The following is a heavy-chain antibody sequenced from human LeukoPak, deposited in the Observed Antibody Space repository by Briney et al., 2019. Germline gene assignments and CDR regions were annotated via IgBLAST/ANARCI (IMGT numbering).Heavy chain of an antibody. D-gene: IGHD3-22*01. CDR1: GGSFSGYY. J-gene: IGHJ4*02. CDR2: INHSGST. Sequence: PSETLSLTCAVYGGSFSGYYWSWIRQPPGKGLEWIGEINHSGSTNCNPSLKSRVTISVDTSKNQFSLKLSSVTAADTAVYYCARGPRTMIVVVTTRGLFDYWGQGTLVTVSS. CDR3: ARGPRTMIVVVTTRGLFDY. V-gene: IGHV4-34*01.